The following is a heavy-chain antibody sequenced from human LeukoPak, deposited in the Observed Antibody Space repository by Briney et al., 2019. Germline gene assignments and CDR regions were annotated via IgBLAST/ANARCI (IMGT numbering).Heavy chain of an antibody. CDR1: GGSISSGGYS. D-gene: IGHD3-9*01. CDR2: IYHSGST. Sequence: PSETLSLTCAVSGGSISSGGYSWSWIRQPPGKGLEWIGYIYHSGSTYYNPSLKSRVTISVDRSKNQFSLKLSSVTAADTAVYYCARGGYYDILTGYYRPLDYWGQGTLVTVSS. V-gene: IGHV4-30-2*01. CDR3: ARGGYYDILTGYYRPLDY. J-gene: IGHJ4*02.